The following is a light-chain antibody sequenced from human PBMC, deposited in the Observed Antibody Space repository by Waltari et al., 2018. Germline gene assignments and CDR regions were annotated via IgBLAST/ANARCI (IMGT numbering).Light chain of an antibody. CDR1: QSLLHSNGYNY. V-gene: IGKV2-28*01. CDR3: MQALQTPYT. CDR2: LGS. J-gene: IGKJ2*01. Sequence: DFVMTQSPLSLPVTPGEPASISCRSSQSLLHSNGYNYLDWYLQKPGQSPQLLIYLGSNRASGVPDRFSGSGSGTDFTLKISRVEAEDVGVYYCMQALQTPYTFGQGTKLENK.